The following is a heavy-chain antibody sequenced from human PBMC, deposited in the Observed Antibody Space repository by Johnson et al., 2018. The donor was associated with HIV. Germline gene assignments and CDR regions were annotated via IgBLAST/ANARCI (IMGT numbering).Heavy chain of an antibody. Sequence: MLLVESGGGLVQPGGSLRLSCAASKFIFSSYAMSWVRQGPGKGLEWVSGISGSGSSTHYAESVKGRFTNSRDHSKNTLYLQMNSLRVEDTAIYYCAKDQAGVPSAWLAFDIWGQGTTVTVSS. CDR1: KFIFSSYA. D-gene: IGHD6-19*01. V-gene: IGHV3-23*04. CDR3: AKDQAGVPSAWLAFDI. CDR2: ISGSGSST. J-gene: IGHJ3*02.